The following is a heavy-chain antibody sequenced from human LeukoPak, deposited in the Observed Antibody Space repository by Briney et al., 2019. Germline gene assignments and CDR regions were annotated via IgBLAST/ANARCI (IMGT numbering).Heavy chain of an antibody. CDR3: ASVWELSFDH. V-gene: IGHV3-53*01. CDR1: GFTVSTDH. D-gene: IGHD1-26*01. J-gene: IGHJ4*02. Sequence: WGSLRLSCAASGFTVSTDHMSWVRQAPGKGLEWVVFSNSEERIAISYSSATSQFAESVKSRSTISRDNSRNTLSLQVKSLRAEDTALYYCASVWELSFDHWGQGTLVTVSS. CDR2: SYSSATS.